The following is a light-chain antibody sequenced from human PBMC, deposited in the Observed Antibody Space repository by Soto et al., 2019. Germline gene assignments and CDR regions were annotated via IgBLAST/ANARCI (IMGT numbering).Light chain of an antibody. CDR3: CLYAVTFYV. CDR1: SSDVGGYNY. Sequence: QSALTQPASVSGSPGQSITISCTGTSSDVGGYNYVSWYQQHPGKAPKLMIYEVSNRPSGVPDRFSGSKSGNTASLTISGLQAEDEADYYCCLYAVTFYVFGTGTKVTVL. V-gene: IGLV2-14*01. J-gene: IGLJ1*01. CDR2: EVS.